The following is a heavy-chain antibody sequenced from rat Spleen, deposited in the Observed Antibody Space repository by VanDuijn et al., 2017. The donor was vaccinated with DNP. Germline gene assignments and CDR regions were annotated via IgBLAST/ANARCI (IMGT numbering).Heavy chain of an antibody. CDR1: GFIFSDYN. CDR3: ARPYYGYNQLADYFDY. Sequence: EVQLVESGGGLVQPGRSLKLSCAASGFIFSDYNMAWVRQAPKKGLEWVATIIYDGSRTYYSDSVKGRFTVSRDNAKSSLYLQMDSLRSEDTATYYCARPYYGYNQLADYFDYWGQGVMVTVSS. V-gene: IGHV5-7*01. D-gene: IGHD1-9*01. CDR2: IIYDGSRT. J-gene: IGHJ2*01.